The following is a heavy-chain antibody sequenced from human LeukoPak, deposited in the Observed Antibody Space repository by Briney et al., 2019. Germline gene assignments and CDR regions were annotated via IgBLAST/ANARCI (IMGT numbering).Heavy chain of an antibody. CDR2: INPSGGST. J-gene: IGHJ4*02. Sequence: ASVTVSFKASGYTFTSYYMHWVRQAPGQGLEWMGMINPSGGSTSYAQKFQGRVTMTRDTSTSTVYMELSSLRSEDAAVYYCARDWGDYGDYEDEVSRDFWGQGTLVTVSS. V-gene: IGHV1-46*01. CDR3: ARDWGDYGDYEDEVSRDF. D-gene: IGHD4-17*01. CDR1: GYTFTSYY.